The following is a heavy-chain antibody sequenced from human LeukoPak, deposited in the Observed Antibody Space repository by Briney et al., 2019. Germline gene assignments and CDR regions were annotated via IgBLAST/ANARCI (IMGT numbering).Heavy chain of an antibody. CDR1: GGTFSSYA. D-gene: IGHD2-2*01. J-gene: IGHJ4*02. Sequence: AASVKVSCKASGGTFSSYAISWVRQAPGQGLEWMGGIIPIFGTANYAQKFQGRVTITADESTSTAYMELSSLRSEDTAVYYCARDLQSYIVVVPAASLLGYWGQGTLVTVSS. CDR2: IIPIFGTA. V-gene: IGHV1-69*13. CDR3: ARDLQSYIVVVPAASLLGY.